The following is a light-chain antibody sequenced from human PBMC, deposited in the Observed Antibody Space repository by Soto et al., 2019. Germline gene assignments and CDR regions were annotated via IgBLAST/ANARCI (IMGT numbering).Light chain of an antibody. V-gene: IGKV1-5*01. CDR1: QSVSMW. J-gene: IGKJ1*01. CDR3: QQYNTYLTWT. CDR2: AAS. Sequence: DTQMTQSPSTLSASVGDRVTITCRASQSVSMWLAWFQQRPGKAPRLLIHAASELESGVPSRFSGSGSGTEFTLTINGLQPEDAATYYCQQYNTYLTWTFGQWTKVEIK.